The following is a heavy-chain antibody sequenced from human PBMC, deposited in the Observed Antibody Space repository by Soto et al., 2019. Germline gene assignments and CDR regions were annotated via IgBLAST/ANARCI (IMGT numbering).Heavy chain of an antibody. Sequence: GESLKISCKGSGYSFAGYWITWVRQKPGKGLEWMGRIDPSDSQTYYSPSFRGHVTISVTKSITTVFLQWSSLRASDTAMYYCARQIYDSDTGPNFQYYFDSWGKGTPGTVPS. CDR3: ARQIYDSDTGPNFQYYFDS. D-gene: IGHD3-22*01. J-gene: IGHJ4*02. V-gene: IGHV5-10-1*01. CDR1: GYSFAGYW. CDR2: IDPSDSQT.